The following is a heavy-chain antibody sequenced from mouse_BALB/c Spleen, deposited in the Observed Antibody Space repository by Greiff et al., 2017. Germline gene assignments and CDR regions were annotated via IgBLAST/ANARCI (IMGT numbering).Heavy chain of an antibody. CDR1: GFSLTSCG. Sequence: QVQLQQSGPGLVQPSQSLSITCTVSGFSLTSCGVHWVRQSPGKGLEWLGVIWSGGSTDYNAAFISRLSISKDNSKSQVFFKMNSLQANDTAIYYCASYYYAMAYWGQGTSVTVSS. CDR2: IWSGGST. J-gene: IGHJ4*01. CDR3: ASYYYAMAY. V-gene: IGHV2-2*02.